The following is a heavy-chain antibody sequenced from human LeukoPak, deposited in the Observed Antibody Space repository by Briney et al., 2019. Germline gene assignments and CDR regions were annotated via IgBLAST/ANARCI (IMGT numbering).Heavy chain of an antibody. CDR1: GDIFSNNNYA. V-gene: IGHV6-1*01. CDR3: AGGYAFDV. Sequence: NRSQTLSLTCALSGDIFSNNNYAWNWIRQSPSRGLEWLGRTYYRSQLHNDYARSVMSRISVDPDTSKNQFSLHLDSVTPDDTAVYYCAGGYAFDVWGQGTMVTVSS. J-gene: IGHJ3*01. CDR2: TYYRSQLHN.